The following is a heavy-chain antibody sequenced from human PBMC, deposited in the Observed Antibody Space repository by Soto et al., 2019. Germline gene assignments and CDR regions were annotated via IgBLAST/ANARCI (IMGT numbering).Heavy chain of an antibody. J-gene: IGHJ5*02. CDR2: INWNGGST. D-gene: IGHD6-13*01. CDR1: GFTFDDYG. Sequence: GGSLRLSCAASGFTFDDYGMSWVRQAPGKGLEWVSGINWNGGSTNYADSVKGRFTISRDNAKNSLYLQMNSLRAEDTAVYYCARDLPVGQQLALNIRGDNWFDPWGQGTLVTVSS. V-gene: IGHV3-20*04. CDR3: ARDLPVGQQLALNIRGDNWFDP.